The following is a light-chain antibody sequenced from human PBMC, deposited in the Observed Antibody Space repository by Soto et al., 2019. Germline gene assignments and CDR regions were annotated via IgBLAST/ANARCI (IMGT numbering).Light chain of an antibody. CDR3: SSYTTSSSYV. Sequence: QSVLTQPASVSGSPGQSITISCTGTSSDVGGFNDVSWYQQHPGKAPKLLIFDVYSRPSGISNRFSGSKSGNTASLTISGLQAEDEADYYCSSYTTSSSYVVGAGTKLTVL. J-gene: IGLJ1*01. V-gene: IGLV2-14*01. CDR1: SSDVGGFND. CDR2: DVY.